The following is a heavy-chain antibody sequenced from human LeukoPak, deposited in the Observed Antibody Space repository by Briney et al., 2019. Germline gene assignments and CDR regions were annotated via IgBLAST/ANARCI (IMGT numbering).Heavy chain of an antibody. D-gene: IGHD4-23*01. CDR3: AKDSRVVTDTPGDY. CDR1: GFTFSSYV. J-gene: IGHJ4*02. CDR2: LSGGGGVA. Sequence: GGPLRLSCAASGFTFSSYVMTWVRQPPGKGLEWVSSLSGGGGVAYYADSVKGRFTISRDNSKNTLFLQMNSLRAEDTAVYYCAKDSRVVTDTPGDYWGQGTLVTVSS. V-gene: IGHV3-23*01.